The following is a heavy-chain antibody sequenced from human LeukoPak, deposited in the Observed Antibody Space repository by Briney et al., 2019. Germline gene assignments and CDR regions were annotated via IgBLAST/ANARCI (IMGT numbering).Heavy chain of an antibody. CDR2: IFYTGTT. D-gene: IGHD3-16*02. CDR1: GGSISGYY. CDR3: ARHYVWGSYRKYYFDY. Sequence: SETLSLTCTVSGGSISGYYWSWFRQPPGKGLEWIAYIFYTGTTNYNPSLRGRLTLSVDTSKNQFSLRLSSVTAADTAVYYCARHYVWGSYRKYYFDYWGQGTLVTVSS. V-gene: IGHV4-59*08. J-gene: IGHJ4*02.